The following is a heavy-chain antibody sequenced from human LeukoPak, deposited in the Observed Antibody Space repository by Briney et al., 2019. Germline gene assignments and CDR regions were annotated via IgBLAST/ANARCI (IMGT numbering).Heavy chain of an antibody. J-gene: IGHJ5*02. CDR3: ARWGEYSSSSDTWFDP. Sequence: SETLSLTCTVSGGSISSSSYYWGWLRQPPGKGLEWIGSIYYSGSTYYNPSLKSRVTISVDTSKNQLSLKLSSVTAADTAVYYCARWGEYSSSSDTWFDPWGQGTLVTVSP. CDR1: GGSISSSSYY. V-gene: IGHV4-39*01. CDR2: IYYSGST. D-gene: IGHD6-6*01.